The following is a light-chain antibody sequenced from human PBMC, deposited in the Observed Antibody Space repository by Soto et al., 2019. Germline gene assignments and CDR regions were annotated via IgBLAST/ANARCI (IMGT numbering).Light chain of an antibody. J-gene: IGKJ1*01. CDR1: QSVSSSY. Sequence: EIVLTQSPGTLSLSPGERATLSCRASQSVSSSYLAWYQQKAGQAPRLLIYGASSRAAGTPDRFSGSGSGTDFTFTISRLEPEDFAVYYCQQYGSSPGTFGQGTKVEIK. CDR3: QQYGSSPGT. CDR2: GAS. V-gene: IGKV3-20*01.